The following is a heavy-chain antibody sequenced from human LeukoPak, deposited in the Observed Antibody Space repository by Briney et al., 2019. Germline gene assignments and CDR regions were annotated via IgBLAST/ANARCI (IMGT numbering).Heavy chain of an antibody. D-gene: IGHD5-12*01. J-gene: IGHJ2*01. CDR2: IYHSGST. CDR1: GGSISSSNW. Sequence: SETLSLTCAVSGGSISSSNWWSWVRQPPGKGLEWIGEIYHSGSTNYNPSLKSRVTISVDKSKNQFSLKLSSVTAADTAVYYCASNPGEDIVARDPGYFDLWGRGTLVTVSS. V-gene: IGHV4-4*02. CDR3: ASNPGEDIVARDPGYFDL.